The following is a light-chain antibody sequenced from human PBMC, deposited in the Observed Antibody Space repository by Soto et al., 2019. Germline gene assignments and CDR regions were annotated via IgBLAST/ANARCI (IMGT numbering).Light chain of an antibody. Sequence: DIRMTQSPSSLSASVGDRVTITCQASQGISNYLNWYQQKPGKAPKLLIYDASHLETGVPSRFSGRGSGTDFTFTISSLQTEDIATYYCQQYDNPVTFGGGTKVYIK. J-gene: IGKJ4*01. CDR2: DAS. V-gene: IGKV1-33*01. CDR3: QQYDNPVT. CDR1: QGISNY.